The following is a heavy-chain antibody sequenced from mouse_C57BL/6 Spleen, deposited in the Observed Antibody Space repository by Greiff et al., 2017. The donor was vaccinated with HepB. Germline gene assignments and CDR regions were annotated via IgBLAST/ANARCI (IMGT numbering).Heavy chain of an antibody. CDR3: TTLPIPYDYDEGYAMDY. V-gene: IGHV14-4*01. CDR2: IDPENGDT. D-gene: IGHD2-4*01. J-gene: IGHJ4*01. Sequence: EVQLQQSGAELVRPGASVKLSCTASGFNIKDDYMHWVKQRPEQGLEWIGWIDPENGDTEYASKFQGKATITADTSSNTAYLQLSSLTSEDTAVYYCTTLPIPYDYDEGYAMDYWGQGTSVTVSS. CDR1: GFNIKDDY.